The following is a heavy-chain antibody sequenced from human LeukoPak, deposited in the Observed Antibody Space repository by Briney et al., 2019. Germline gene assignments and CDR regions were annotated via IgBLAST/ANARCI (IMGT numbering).Heavy chain of an antibody. Sequence: GGSLRLSCSAFGFTFSSYAMSWVRQAPGKGLEWVSGISGSGGGTYYADSVKGRFTISRGNSENTLYLQMNSLGADDTAVYYCARGRIGPDYWGQGTLVTVSS. D-gene: IGHD3/OR15-3a*01. CDR1: GFTFSSYA. CDR2: ISGSGGGT. CDR3: ARGRIGPDY. V-gene: IGHV3-23*01. J-gene: IGHJ4*02.